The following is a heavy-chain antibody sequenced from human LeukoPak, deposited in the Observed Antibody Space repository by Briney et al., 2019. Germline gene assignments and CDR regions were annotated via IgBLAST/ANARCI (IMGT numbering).Heavy chain of an antibody. CDR3: ARDRDYYDSTGYREGDAFDI. V-gene: IGHV4-59*01. CDR1: SGSISSYY. J-gene: IGHJ3*02. Sequence: PSETLSLTCTVSSGSISSYYWSWIRQPPGKGLEWIGFVHYSGSTNYNPSLKSRVIMSVDTSKNQFSLKLSSVTAADTAVYYCARDRDYYDSTGYREGDAFDIWGHGTMVTVSS. CDR2: VHYSGST. D-gene: IGHD3-22*01.